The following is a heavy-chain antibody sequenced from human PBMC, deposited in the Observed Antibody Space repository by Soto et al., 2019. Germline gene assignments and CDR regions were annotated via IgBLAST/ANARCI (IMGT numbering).Heavy chain of an antibody. CDR2: IYYSGST. D-gene: IGHD3-22*01. Sequence: PSETLSLTCTASGGSISSYYWSWIRQPPGKGLEWIGYIYYSGSTNYNPSLKSRVTISVDTYKNQFSLKLSSVTAADTAVYYCARGYYYDSSGYYNEVYFDYWGQGTLVTVSS. CDR3: ARGYYYDSSGYYNEVYFDY. V-gene: IGHV4-59*01. J-gene: IGHJ4*02. CDR1: GGSISSYY.